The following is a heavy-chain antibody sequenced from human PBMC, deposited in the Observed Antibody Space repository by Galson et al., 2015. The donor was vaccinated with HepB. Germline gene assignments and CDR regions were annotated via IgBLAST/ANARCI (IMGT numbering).Heavy chain of an antibody. CDR1: GFTFSSYA. CDR3: VKDPSTTGVIKMGADWFDP. V-gene: IGHV3-64D*06. Sequence: SLRLSCAASGFTFSSYAMHWVRQAPGKGLEYVSAISSNGGSTYYADSVKGRFTISRDNSKNTLYLQMSSLRAEDTAVYYCVKDPSTTGVIKMGADWFDPWGPGTLVTVSS. D-gene: IGHD4-23*01. CDR2: ISSNGGST. J-gene: IGHJ5*02.